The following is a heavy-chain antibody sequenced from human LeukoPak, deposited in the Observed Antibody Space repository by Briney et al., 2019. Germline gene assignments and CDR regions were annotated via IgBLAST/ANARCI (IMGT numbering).Heavy chain of an antibody. CDR1: GFTFSSYD. CDR2: IGTAGDT. CDR3: AKGTYSSSGYYYYYMDV. Sequence: PGGSLRLSCAASGFTFSSYDMHWVRQATGKGLEWVSAIGTAGDTYYPGSVKGRFTISRDNAKNILYLQMNSLRAEDTAVYYCAKGTYSSSGYYYYYMDVWGKGTTVTVSS. J-gene: IGHJ6*03. V-gene: IGHV3-13*01. D-gene: IGHD6-6*01.